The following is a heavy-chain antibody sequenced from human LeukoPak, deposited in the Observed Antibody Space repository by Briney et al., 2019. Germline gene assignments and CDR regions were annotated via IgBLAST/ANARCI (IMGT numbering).Heavy chain of an antibody. Sequence: PSETLPLTCAVSGYSISSGYYWGWIRQPPGKGLEWIGSIYHSGSTYYNPSLKSRVTISVDTSKNQFSLKLSSVTAADTAVYYCARLGDYYDSSGYYYFDYRGQGTLVTVSS. J-gene: IGHJ4*02. CDR3: ARLGDYYDSSGYYYFDY. CDR1: GYSISSGYY. D-gene: IGHD3-22*01. CDR2: IYHSGST. V-gene: IGHV4-38-2*01.